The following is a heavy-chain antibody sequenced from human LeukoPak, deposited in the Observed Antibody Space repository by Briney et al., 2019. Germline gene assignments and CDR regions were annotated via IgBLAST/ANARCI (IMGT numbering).Heavy chain of an antibody. CDR2: IGGSGDST. Sequence: GGSLRLSCAASGFTFSNYAMSWVRRAPGKGLEWVSSIGGSGDSTYYADSVKGRFTISRDNSKNTLYLQMNSLRAEDTAVYYCARRTIAVAGFDYWGQGTLVTVSS. CDR1: GFTFSNYA. D-gene: IGHD6-19*01. V-gene: IGHV3-23*01. CDR3: ARRTIAVAGFDY. J-gene: IGHJ4*02.